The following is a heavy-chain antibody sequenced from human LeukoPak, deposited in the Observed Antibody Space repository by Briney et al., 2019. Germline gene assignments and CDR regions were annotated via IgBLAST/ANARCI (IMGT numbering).Heavy chain of an antibody. D-gene: IGHD3-10*01. J-gene: IGHJ4*02. CDR2: IYYWGST. Sequence: PSDTLSLPCTVWVGSDRISSYLCGWIRRPPGKGLERIWRIYYWGSTYYNPSLKSRVTISVDTSKIQFSLKLSSVTAADTAVYYCARHSGSGSYYNVVWSLYYFDYWGQGTLVTVSS. V-gene: IGHV4-39*01. CDR1: VGSDRISSYL. CDR3: ARHSGSGSYYNVVWSLYYFDY.